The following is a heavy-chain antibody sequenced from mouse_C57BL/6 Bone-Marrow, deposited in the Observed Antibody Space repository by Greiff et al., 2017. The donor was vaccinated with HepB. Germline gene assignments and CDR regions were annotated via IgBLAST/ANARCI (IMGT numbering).Heavy chain of an antibody. CDR1: GYTFTSYG. CDR2: IYPRSGNT. D-gene: IGHD1-1*01. Sequence: QVQLKESGAELARPGASVKLSCKASGYTFTSYGISWVKQRTGQGLEWIGEIYPRSGNTYYNEKFKGKATLTADKSSSTAYMELRSLTSEDSAVYFCATITTVVDWYFDVWGTGTTVTVSS. V-gene: IGHV1-81*01. CDR3: ATITTVVDWYFDV. J-gene: IGHJ1*03.